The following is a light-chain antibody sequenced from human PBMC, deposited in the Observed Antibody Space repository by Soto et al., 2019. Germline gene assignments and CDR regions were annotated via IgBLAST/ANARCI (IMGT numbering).Light chain of an antibody. CDR3: SSYTSSSTVV. Sequence: QSALTQPASVSGSPGQSITISCTGPSSDVGGYNFVSWYQQHPGKAPKLMIYDVTNRPSGVSNRFSGSKSGNTASLTSSGLQAEDEADYYCSSYTSSSTVVFGGGTKVTVL. V-gene: IGLV2-14*01. CDR2: DVT. CDR1: SSDVGGYNF. J-gene: IGLJ2*01.